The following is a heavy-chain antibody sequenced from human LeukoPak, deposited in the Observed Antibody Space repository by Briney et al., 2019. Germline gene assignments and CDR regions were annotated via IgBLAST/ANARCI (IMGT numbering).Heavy chain of an antibody. Sequence: GGSLRLSCAASGFTFSSYSMNWVRQAPGKGLEWVSSISSSSSYIYYADSVKGRFTISRDNSKNTLYLQMNSLRAEDTAVYYCARDPRTRYYDILTGPYYGMDVWGQGTTVTVSS. CDR3: ARDPRTRYYDILTGPYYGMDV. CDR1: GFTFSSYS. J-gene: IGHJ6*02. V-gene: IGHV3-21*01. CDR2: ISSSSSYI. D-gene: IGHD3-9*01.